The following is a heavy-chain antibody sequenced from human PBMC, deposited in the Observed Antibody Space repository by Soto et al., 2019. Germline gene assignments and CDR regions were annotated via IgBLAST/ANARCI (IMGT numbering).Heavy chain of an antibody. CDR2: IYYSGST. Sequence: SETLSLTCTVSGGSISSSSYYWGWIRQPPGKGLEWIGSIYYSGSTYYNPSLKSRVTISVDTSKNQFSLKLSSVTAADTAVYYCASRPRNHDYGDYVGWFDPWGQGTLVTVSS. CDR1: GGSISSSSYY. CDR3: ASRPRNHDYGDYVGWFDP. J-gene: IGHJ5*02. D-gene: IGHD4-17*01. V-gene: IGHV4-39*01.